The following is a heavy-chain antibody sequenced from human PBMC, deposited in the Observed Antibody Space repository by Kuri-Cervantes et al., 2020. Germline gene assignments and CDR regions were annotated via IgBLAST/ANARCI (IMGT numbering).Heavy chain of an antibody. CDR2: ISYDGSNK. CDR3: AKDYYDNSGAY. CDR1: GFTFSSYA. V-gene: IGHV3-30-3*01. Sequence: GGSLRLSCAASGFTFSSYAMHWVRQAPGKGLEWVAIISYDGSNKYYADSVKGRFTISRDNSKNTLYLQMNSLRAEDTAVYYCAKDYYDNSGAYWGQGTLVTVSS. J-gene: IGHJ4*02. D-gene: IGHD3-16*01.